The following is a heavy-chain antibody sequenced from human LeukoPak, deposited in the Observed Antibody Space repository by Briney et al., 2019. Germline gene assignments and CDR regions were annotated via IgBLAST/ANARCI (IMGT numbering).Heavy chain of an antibody. Sequence: APGXXXEWMAIINPGCSSTTYAQKFQDTVPMTRDTSTTTVYMELSSLRSEDTAVYYCARGGYGHYVAEGDYWGQGTLVTVSS. D-gene: IGHD4-17*01. CDR3: ARGGYGHYVAEGDY. V-gene: IGHV1-46*01. J-gene: IGHJ4*02. CDR2: INPGCSST.